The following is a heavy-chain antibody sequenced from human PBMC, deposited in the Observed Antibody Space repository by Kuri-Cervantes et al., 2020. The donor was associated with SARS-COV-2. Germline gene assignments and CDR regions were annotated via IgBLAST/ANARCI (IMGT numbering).Heavy chain of an antibody. V-gene: IGHV1-24*01. CDR3: ATGLVDARSPLPSHYYGLSV. CDR1: RYTLTELS. CDR2: FDPEDGER. Sequence: ASVKVSCKISRYTLTELSIYWVRLAPGKGLEWMGGFDPEDGERVSAQKFQGRVTMTEDTSTDTAYLELRSLRSDDTAVYYCATGLVDARSPLPSHYYGLSVWGQGTTVTVSS. J-gene: IGHJ6*02. D-gene: IGHD2-8*01.